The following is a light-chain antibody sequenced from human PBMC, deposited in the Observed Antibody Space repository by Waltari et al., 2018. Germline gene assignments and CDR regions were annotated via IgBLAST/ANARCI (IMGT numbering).Light chain of an antibody. CDR1: RRDIGDYDY. CDR3: ASFTDTRNLV. J-gene: IGLJ2*01. Sequence: QSALTQPASVSGSPGQSLTISCTGSRRDIGDYDYVAWYQHRPTKAPKLMIYVVSSRPSGVSNRFAGSKSGNTASLTISGLQAEDEATYYCASFTDTRNLVFGGGTKLTVL. V-gene: IGLV2-14*01. CDR2: VVS.